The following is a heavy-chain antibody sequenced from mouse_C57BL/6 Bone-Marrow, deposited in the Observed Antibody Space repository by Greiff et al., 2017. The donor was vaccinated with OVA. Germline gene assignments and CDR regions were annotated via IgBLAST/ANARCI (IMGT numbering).Heavy chain of an antibody. CDR1: GYTFTDYY. CDR2: IYPGSGNT. J-gene: IGHJ2*01. Sequence: VQLQQPGTELVKPGASVKLSCKASGYTFTDYYINWVKQRPGQGLEWIARIYPGSGNTYYNEKFKGKATLTAEKSSSTAYMQLSSLTSEDSAVYFCARGDVYYFDYWGQGTTLTVSS. V-gene: IGHV1-76*01. CDR3: ARGDVYYFDY.